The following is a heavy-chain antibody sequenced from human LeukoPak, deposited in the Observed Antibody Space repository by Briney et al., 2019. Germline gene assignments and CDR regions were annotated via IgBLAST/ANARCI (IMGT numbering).Heavy chain of an antibody. CDR2: ISTSSSVI. V-gene: IGHV3-48*04. CDR3: ARTPPNHYDSSGYYSHYDY. Sequence: QPGGSLRLSCGASGFTFSSYSMNWVRQAPGKGLEWVSYISTSSSVIYYADSVKGRFTISRDNAKNSLYLQMSSLRAEDTAVYYCARTPPNHYDSSGYYSHYDYWGQGTLVTVSS. J-gene: IGHJ4*02. D-gene: IGHD3-22*01. CDR1: GFTFSSYS.